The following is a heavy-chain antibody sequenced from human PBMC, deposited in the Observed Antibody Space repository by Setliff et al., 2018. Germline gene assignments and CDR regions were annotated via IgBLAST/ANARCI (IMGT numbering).Heavy chain of an antibody. CDR1: GFTFSSYW. CDR2: ISGSSEFI. Sequence: GGSLRLSCAASGFTFSSYWMHWVRQAPGKGLEWVSSISGSSEFIYYADSVKGRFTISRDNAKNSLYLQMNSLRAEDTAVYFCAKVYRDYGNSVDAFDVWGQGTMVTVSS. J-gene: IGHJ3*01. CDR3: AKVYRDYGNSVDAFDV. D-gene: IGHD4-17*01. V-gene: IGHV3-21*04.